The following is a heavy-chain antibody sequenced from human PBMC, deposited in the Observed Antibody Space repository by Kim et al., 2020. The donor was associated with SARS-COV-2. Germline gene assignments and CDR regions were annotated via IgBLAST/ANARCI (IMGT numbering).Heavy chain of an antibody. Sequence: SHTLSLTCTVSGGSISSSSYYWGCIRQPPGKGLEWIGSIYYSGSTYSNPSFKNRVTISVATFKNHFPLNLSSVIAAYTAVYYCARLQTSHYYYAMDAWG. CDR1: GGSISSSSYY. V-gene: IGHV4-39*01. CDR2: IYYSGST. J-gene: IGHJ6*02. CDR3: ARLQTSHYYYAMDA.